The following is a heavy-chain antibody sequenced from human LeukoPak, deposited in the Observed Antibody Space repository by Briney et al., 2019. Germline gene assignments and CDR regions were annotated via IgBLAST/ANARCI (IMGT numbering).Heavy chain of an antibody. V-gene: IGHV3-30-3*01. CDR1: GFTFSSYA. Sequence: GGSLRLSCAASGFTFSSYAMHWVRQAPGKGLEWVAVISYDGSNKYYADSVKGRFTISRDNSKNTLYLQMNSLRAEDTAVYYCARDFYRATYFGYWGQGTLVTVSS. CDR2: ISYDGSNK. CDR3: ARDFYRATYFGY. D-gene: IGHD1-26*01. J-gene: IGHJ4*02.